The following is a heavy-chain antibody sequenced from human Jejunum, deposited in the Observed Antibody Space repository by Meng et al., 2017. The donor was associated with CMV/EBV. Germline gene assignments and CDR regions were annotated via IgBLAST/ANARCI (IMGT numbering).Heavy chain of an antibody. D-gene: IGHD3-22*01. J-gene: IGHJ5*02. CDR2: IYYSGNT. CDR1: GGSLITYY. V-gene: IGHV4-59*01. CDR3: ARGKYQVNNWFDP. Sequence: TVAGGSLITYYWAWIRQTPSKGLEWSGHIYYSGNTNYNPSFKSRVTISIDTSENQFSLKLSSVTAADTAVYYCARGKYQVNNWFDPWGQGALVTVSS.